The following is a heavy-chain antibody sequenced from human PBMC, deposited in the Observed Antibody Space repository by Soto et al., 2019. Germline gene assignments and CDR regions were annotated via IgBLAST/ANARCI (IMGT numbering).Heavy chain of an antibody. D-gene: IGHD3-3*01. V-gene: IGHV3-30*18. J-gene: IGHJ5*02. CDR1: GFTFSSYG. CDR2: ISYDGSNK. CDR3: AKDSRPLRVVDNWFDP. Sequence: PGGSLRLSCAASGFTFSSYGMHWVRQAPGKGLEWVAVISYDGSNKYYADSVKGRFTVSRDNSKNTLYLQMNSLRAEDTAVYYCAKDSRPLRVVDNWFDPWGQGTLVTVSS.